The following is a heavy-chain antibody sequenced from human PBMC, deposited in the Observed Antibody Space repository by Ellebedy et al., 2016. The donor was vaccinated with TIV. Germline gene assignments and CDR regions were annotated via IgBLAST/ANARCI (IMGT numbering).Heavy chain of an antibody. CDR2: IYSDGSTI. D-gene: IGHD3-10*01. V-gene: IGHV3-74*01. CDR1: GFIFGCYW. J-gene: IGHJ4*02. CDR3: ARDFRSSVPY. Sequence: GESLKISCAASGFIFGCYWMHWVRQAPGKGLVWVSLIYSDGSTIAYADSAKGRFNISREDAKNTLYLQMNSLRAEDTDGYYCARDFRSSVPYWGQGTLVTVSS.